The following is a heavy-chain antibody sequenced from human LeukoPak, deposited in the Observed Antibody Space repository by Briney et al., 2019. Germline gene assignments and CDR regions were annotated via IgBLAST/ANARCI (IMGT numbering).Heavy chain of an antibody. J-gene: IGHJ4*02. V-gene: IGHV3-30*04. CDR3: ARVTIYCSGGSCSEAGDY. CDR1: GFTFSSYA. CDR2: ISYDGSNK. D-gene: IGHD2-15*01. Sequence: PGGSLRLSCAASGFTFSSYAMHWVRRAPGKGLEWVAVISYDGSNKYYADSVKGRFTTSRDNSKNTLYLQMNSLRAEDTAVYYCARVTIYCSGGSCSEAGDYWGQGTLVTVSS.